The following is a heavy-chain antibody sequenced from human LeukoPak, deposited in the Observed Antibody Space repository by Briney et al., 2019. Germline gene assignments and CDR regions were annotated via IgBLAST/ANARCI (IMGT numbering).Heavy chain of an antibody. D-gene: IGHD1-14*01. J-gene: IGHJ4*02. CDR2: LYSDGNT. CDR1: GFTVITND. Sequence: AGGSLRLSCAASGFTVITNDMTWVRQAPGKGLEWVSVLYSDGNTKYADSVQGRFTISRHNSKNTLYLEMNGLSPDDTAVYYCARGVEPLAANTLAYWGQGTLVTVSS. CDR3: ARGVEPLAANTLAY. V-gene: IGHV3-53*01.